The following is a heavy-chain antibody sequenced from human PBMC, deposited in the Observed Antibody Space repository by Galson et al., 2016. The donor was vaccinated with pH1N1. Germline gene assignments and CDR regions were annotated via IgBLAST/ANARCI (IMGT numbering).Heavy chain of an antibody. Sequence: QSGAEVKKPGESLKISCKASGNSFSTSWIGWVRQLPGKGLEWMGSIYAGDSDTRHNPSFPGHVTISVDKSIRTAYLQWSSLKASDTAIYYCARHVALDPPVEYYDIDVWGKGTTVIVSS. CDR1: GNSFSTSW. V-gene: IGHV5-51*01. D-gene: IGHD1-1*01. CDR2: IYAGDSDT. CDR3: ARHVALDPPVEYYDIDV. J-gene: IGHJ6*03.